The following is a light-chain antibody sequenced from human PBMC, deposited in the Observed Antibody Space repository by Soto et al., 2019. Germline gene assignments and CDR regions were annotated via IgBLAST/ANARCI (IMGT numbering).Light chain of an antibody. CDR2: EVS. V-gene: IGLV2-14*01. CDR3: CSYVSSKTYV. J-gene: IGLJ1*01. Sequence: LTQPASVSGSPGQSITISCTGTRTDVGGYNFVSWYQQHPGKAPKVIIYEVSNRPSGVSDRFSGSKSDNTASLTISGLQAEDEADYYCCSYVSSKTYVFGTGTKVTAL. CDR1: RTDVGGYNF.